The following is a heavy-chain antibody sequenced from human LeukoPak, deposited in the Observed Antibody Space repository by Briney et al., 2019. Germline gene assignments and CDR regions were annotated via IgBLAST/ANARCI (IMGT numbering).Heavy chain of an antibody. D-gene: IGHD3-22*01. CDR1: GGTFSSYA. CDR2: IIPILGIA. Sequence: GASVKVSCKASGGTFSSYAISWVRQAPGQGLEWMGRIIPILGIANYAQKFQGRVTITADKSTSTAYMELSSLRSEDTAVHYCARSSSEYYYDSSGISHAFDIWGQGTMVTVSS. CDR3: ARSSSEYYYDSSGISHAFDI. V-gene: IGHV1-69*04. J-gene: IGHJ3*02.